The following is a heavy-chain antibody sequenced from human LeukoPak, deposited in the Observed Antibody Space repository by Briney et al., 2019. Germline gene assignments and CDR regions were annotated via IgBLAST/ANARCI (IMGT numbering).Heavy chain of an antibody. Sequence: PGGSLRLSCVASGFTFSSYEMNWVRQAPGKGLEWVSFITSSGSRIYYADSVKGRFTISRDNSKNTLYLQMNSLRAEDTAVYYCAKARGIVGATSNYDYWGQGTLVTVSS. J-gene: IGHJ4*02. CDR2: ITSSGSRI. D-gene: IGHD1-26*01. CDR1: GFTFSSYE. V-gene: IGHV3-48*03. CDR3: AKARGIVGATSNYDY.